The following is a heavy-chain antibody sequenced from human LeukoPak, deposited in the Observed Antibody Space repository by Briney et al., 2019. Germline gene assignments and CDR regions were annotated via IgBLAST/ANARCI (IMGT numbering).Heavy chain of an antibody. CDR1: GDSMSSYY. V-gene: IGHV4-59*01. CDR2: IYYSGST. CDR3: ARAASWYSVFDS. J-gene: IGHJ4*02. Sequence: SETLSLTCSVSGDSMSSYYWNWIRQPPGKGLEWIGNIYYSGSTDYNPSLKSRVTISVDTSKNQFSLELSSVTAADTAVYFCARAASWYSVFDSWGQGTLVTVSS. D-gene: IGHD6-13*01.